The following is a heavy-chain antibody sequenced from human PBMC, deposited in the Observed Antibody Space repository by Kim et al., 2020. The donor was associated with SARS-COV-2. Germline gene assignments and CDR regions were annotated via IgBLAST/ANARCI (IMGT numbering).Heavy chain of an antibody. CDR3: ARRSGYYNYYYYGMDV. D-gene: IGHD3-22*01. V-gene: IGHV3-74*01. Sequence: SVEGRFTISRDNAKNTLYLQMKSLRAEDTAVYDCARRSGYYNYYYYGMDVWGQGTTVTVSS. J-gene: IGHJ6*02.